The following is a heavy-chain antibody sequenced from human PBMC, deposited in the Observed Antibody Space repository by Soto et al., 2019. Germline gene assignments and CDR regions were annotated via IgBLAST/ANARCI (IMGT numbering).Heavy chain of an antibody. Sequence: QVQLVQSGAEEKKPGASVKVSCKASGYTFTSYAMHWVRQAPGQRLEWMGWITAGNVNTKYSQKFQGRVTITRDTSASTAYMELSSLRSEDTAVYYCARSIVVVTALDYWGQGTLVTVSS. J-gene: IGHJ4*02. D-gene: IGHD2-21*02. CDR3: ARSIVVVTALDY. CDR2: ITAGNVNT. CDR1: GYTFTSYA. V-gene: IGHV1-3*05.